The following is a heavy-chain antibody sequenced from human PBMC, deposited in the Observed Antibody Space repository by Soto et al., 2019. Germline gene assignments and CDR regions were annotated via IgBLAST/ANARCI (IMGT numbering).Heavy chain of an antibody. Sequence: EVQLVESGGGLVQPGRSLRLSCAASGFTFDDYAMHWVRQAPGKGLEWISGISWDSGTLGYADSVKGRLIISRDDAKNSLYLQMNSLRGEDTALYYCAQGRYPTMARPLDQWGQGTLVTVSS. CDR1: GFTFDDYA. V-gene: IGHV3-9*01. J-gene: IGHJ5*02. CDR2: ISWDSGTL. D-gene: IGHD1-1*01. CDR3: AQGRYPTMARPLDQ.